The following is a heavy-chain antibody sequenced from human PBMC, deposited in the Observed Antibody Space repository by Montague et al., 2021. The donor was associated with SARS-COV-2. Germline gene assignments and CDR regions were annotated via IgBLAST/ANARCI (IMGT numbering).Heavy chain of an antibody. V-gene: IGHV4-59*11. CDR2: IFYKGNT. J-gene: IGHJ1*01. Sequence: SETLSLTCTVSGGSLNKHYWSWIRKAPGKELEWLGNIFYKGNTNYNVXRWGRVSISLDTPQNQFSLRLTSLTAADTAVSYCARSISSSGERDNWGQGILVTAS. D-gene: IGHD3-22*01. CDR1: GGSLNKHY. CDR3: ARSISSSGERDN.